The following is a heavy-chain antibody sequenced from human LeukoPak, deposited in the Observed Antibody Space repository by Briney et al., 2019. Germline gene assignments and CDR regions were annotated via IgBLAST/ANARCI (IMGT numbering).Heavy chain of an antibody. Sequence: SETLSLTCTVSGGSISSYYWSWIRQPAGKGLEWIGRIYTSGSTNYNPSLKSRLSISLDMPKNQFSLKLTSVTASDTAVYYCARQTYSSSWFVDSWGQGTLVTVSS. D-gene: IGHD6-13*01. J-gene: IGHJ4*02. CDR1: GGSISSYY. V-gene: IGHV4-4*07. CDR3: ARQTYSSSWFVDS. CDR2: IYTSGST.